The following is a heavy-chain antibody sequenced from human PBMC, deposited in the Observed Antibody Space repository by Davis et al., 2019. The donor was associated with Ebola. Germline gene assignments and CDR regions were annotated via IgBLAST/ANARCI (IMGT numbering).Heavy chain of an antibody. J-gene: IGHJ6*02. CDR2: ISSSGIYT. V-gene: IGHV3-11*06. D-gene: IGHD3-3*02. Sequence: GESLKISCAASGFTFSDYYMSWVRQGPGKGLEWVSWISSSGIYTNYADSVKGRFIISRDHAKNSLYLQMNSLRAEDTAVYYCARELGGMDVWGQGTTVTVSS. CDR1: GFTFSDYY. CDR3: ARELGGMDV.